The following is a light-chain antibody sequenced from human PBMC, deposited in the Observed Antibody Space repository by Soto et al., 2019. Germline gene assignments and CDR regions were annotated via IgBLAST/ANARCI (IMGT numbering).Light chain of an antibody. Sequence: QSALTQPASVSGSPGQSITISCTGTSSDTAGYNYVSWYQQHPGKAPKLMIYEVSNRPSGVSNRFSGSQSGNTASLTISGLQAEDEANYYCSSYTTCNTPLHVFGTGTKLTVL. J-gene: IGLJ1*01. CDR1: SSDTAGYNY. V-gene: IGLV2-14*01. CDR2: EVS. CDR3: SSYTTCNTPLHV.